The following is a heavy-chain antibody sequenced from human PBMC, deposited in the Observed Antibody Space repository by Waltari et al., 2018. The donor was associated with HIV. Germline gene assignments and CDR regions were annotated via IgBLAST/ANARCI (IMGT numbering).Heavy chain of an antibody. CDR2: RNTDSGNT. CDR3: ARRASSWYENRENYFYGMDV. J-gene: IGHJ6*02. D-gene: IGHD6-13*01. CDR1: GYTFTSYD. V-gene: IGHV1-8*01. Sequence: QVQLVQSGAEVMKPGASVKVSCKDFGYTFTSYDISRVRQATGQGLEGMGWRNTDSGNTGYAKEFQGRVTMTRKTSITTAYMELSGLRSEDTAVYYCARRASSWYENRENYFYGMDVWGQGTTVTVSS.